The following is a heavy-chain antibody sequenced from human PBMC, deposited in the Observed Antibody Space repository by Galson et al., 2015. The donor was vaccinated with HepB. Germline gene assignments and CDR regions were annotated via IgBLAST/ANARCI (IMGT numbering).Heavy chain of an antibody. V-gene: IGHV3-30*04. CDR3: ARADSAVAGGFDY. CDR2: ISYDGSNK. D-gene: IGHD6-19*01. CDR1: GFTFSSYA. Sequence: SLRLSCAASGFTFSSYAIHWVRQAPGKGLEWVAVISYDGSNKYYADSVKGRFTISRDNSKNTLYLQMNSLRAEDTAVYYCARADSAVAGGFDYWGQGTLVTVSS. J-gene: IGHJ4*02.